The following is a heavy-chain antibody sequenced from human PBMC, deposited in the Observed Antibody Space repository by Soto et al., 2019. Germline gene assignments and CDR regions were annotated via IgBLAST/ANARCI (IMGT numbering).Heavy chain of an antibody. V-gene: IGHV4-61*08. CDR3: ARVWGGAFDF. Sequence: SETLSLTCTVSGGSISSSGYYWSWIRQPPGKGLEWIGYIYYSGSTNYNPSLKSRVTISVDTSKNQFSLKLSSVTAADTAVYYCARVWGGAFDFWGQGTMVTVSS. CDR2: IYYSGST. D-gene: IGHD3-10*01. J-gene: IGHJ3*01. CDR1: GGSISSSGYY.